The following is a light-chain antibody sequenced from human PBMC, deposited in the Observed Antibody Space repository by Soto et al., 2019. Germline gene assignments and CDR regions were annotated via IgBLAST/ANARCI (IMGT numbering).Light chain of an antibody. CDR2: GAS. CDR1: QGISNE. V-gene: IGKV1-NL1*01. Sequence: IQMTQSPSSLSASVGDRVTITCRASQGISNELGWYQQRPGKAPKVLIYGASSRATGIPDRLSGSGSGTDFTLTISRLEPEDFAVYYCQLYGNSSITFGQGTRLEIK. J-gene: IGKJ5*01. CDR3: QLYGNSSIT.